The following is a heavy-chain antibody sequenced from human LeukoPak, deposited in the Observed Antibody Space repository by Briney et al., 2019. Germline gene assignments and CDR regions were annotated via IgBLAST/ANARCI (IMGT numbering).Heavy chain of an antibody. CDR2: ISWDSRSV. CDR1: GFTFDDYA. V-gene: IGHV3-43D*03. D-gene: IGHD2-15*01. Sequence: PGGSLRLSCAASGFTFDDYAMHWVRQSPGKGLQWVSFISWDSRSVYYADSVKGRFAISRDNHKKSVFLQMNSLTAEDTAFYYCARDSQDCSASTCYFDYWGQGTLVTVSA. J-gene: IGHJ4*02. CDR3: ARDSQDCSASTCYFDY.